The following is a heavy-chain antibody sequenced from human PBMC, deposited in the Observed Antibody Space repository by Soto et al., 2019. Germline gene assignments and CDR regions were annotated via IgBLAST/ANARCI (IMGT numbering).Heavy chain of an antibody. D-gene: IGHD3-16*01. CDR3: AKWHTYNYDSLAFSGFDC. Sequence: GSLRLSCVSSGGTFSSYAMTWVLQAPVKGLEWVSAISGGDGSPSYADSVKGRFTISRDNSKNTLYLHMNSLRADDTAAYYCAKWHTYNYDSLAFSGFDCWGQGTQVTVSS. CDR2: ISGGDGSP. V-gene: IGHV3-23*01. J-gene: IGHJ4*02. CDR1: GGTFSSYA.